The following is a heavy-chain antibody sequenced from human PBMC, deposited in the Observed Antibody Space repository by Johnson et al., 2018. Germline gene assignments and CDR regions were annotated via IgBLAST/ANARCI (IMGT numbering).Heavy chain of an antibody. Sequence: VQLVQSGGGLVKPGGSLRLSCAASGFTFSSYSMNWVRQAPGKGLEWVSSISSSSSYKYYADSVTGRFTISRDNAKNSLYLQMNSLRAEDTAVYYCARDQPPYYGDYVRDYGMDVWGQGTTVTVSS. CDR2: ISSSSSYK. V-gene: IGHV3-21*01. CDR3: ARDQPPYYGDYVRDYGMDV. J-gene: IGHJ6*02. CDR1: GFTFSSYS. D-gene: IGHD4-17*01.